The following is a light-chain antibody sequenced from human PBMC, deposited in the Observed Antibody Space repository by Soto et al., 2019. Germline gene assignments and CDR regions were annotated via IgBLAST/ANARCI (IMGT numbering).Light chain of an antibody. J-gene: IGLJ1*01. CDR1: SSDVGAYDY. Sequence: QSALTQPASVSGSLGQSITISCTGTSSDVGAYDYVSWYQQHPGKAPKLMIYDVSNRPSGVSNRFSGSKSGNTASLTISGLQAEDEADYYYSSYTSTSTLYVFGTGTKVTVL. V-gene: IGLV2-14*01. CDR3: SSYTSTSTLYV. CDR2: DVS.